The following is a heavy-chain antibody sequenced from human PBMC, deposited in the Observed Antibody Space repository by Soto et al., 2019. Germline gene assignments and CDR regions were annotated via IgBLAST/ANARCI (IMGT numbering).Heavy chain of an antibody. CDR1: GYSFTSYL. V-gene: IGHV5-51*01. CDR3: ARRLKYHYDFWSGSHATWFDP. Sequence: GESLKISCKGSGYSFTSYLSGWLRQMPGKGLEWMGIIYPGDSDTRYSPSFQGQVTISADKSISTAYLQWSSLKASDTAMYYCARRLKYHYDFWSGSHATWFDPWGQGTLVTVFS. J-gene: IGHJ5*02. CDR2: IYPGDSDT. D-gene: IGHD3-3*01.